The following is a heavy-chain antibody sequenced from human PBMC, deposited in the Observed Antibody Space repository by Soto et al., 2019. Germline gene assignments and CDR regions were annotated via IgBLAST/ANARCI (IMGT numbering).Heavy chain of an antibody. CDR3: AKDMFSSSSAATFDY. Sequence: EVQLVESGGGLAQPGRSLRLSCAASGFIFDDYAMHWVRQAPGKGLEWVSGISWQRGGIRYADSVKGRFTISRDNAKNSLYLQMNSLRVEDTALYYCAKDMFSSSSAATFDYWGQGILVTVSS. CDR2: ISWQRGGI. V-gene: IGHV3-9*01. J-gene: IGHJ4*02. CDR1: GFIFDDYA. D-gene: IGHD6-6*01.